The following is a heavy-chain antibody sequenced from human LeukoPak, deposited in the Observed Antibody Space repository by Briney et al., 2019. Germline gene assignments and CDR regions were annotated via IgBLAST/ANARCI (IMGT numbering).Heavy chain of an antibody. J-gene: IGHJ4*02. D-gene: IGHD3-10*01. V-gene: IGHV3-30-3*01. CDR1: GFTFSGYA. Sequence: PGRSLRLSCAASGFTFSGYAMHWVRQAPGKGLEGVAVISYDGTKISYADSVKGRFNSSRDNSKNTMYPQMNGLSAEDTAVYYCARAPYYYGSGITPDYWGQGTLVTVSS. CDR3: ARAPYYYGSGITPDY. CDR2: ISYDGTKI.